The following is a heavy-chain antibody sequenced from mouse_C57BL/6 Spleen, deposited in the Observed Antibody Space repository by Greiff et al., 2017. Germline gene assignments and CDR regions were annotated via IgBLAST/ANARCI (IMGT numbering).Heavy chain of an antibody. CDR3: AREGMVRGYFDY. CDR1: GFTFSDYY. D-gene: IGHD2-2*01. CDR2: INYDGSST. J-gene: IGHJ2*01. Sequence: EVKLVESEGGLVQPGSSMKLSCTASGFTFSDYYMAWVRQVPEKGLEWVANINYDGSSTYYLDSLKSRFIISRDNAKNILYLQMSSLKSEDTATYYCAREGMVRGYFDYWGQGTTLTVSS. V-gene: IGHV5-16*01.